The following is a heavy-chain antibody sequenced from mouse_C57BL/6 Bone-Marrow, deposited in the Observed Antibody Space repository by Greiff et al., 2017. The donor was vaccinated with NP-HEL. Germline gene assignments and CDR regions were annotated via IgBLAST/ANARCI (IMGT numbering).Heavy chain of an antibody. D-gene: IGHD2-2*01. Sequence: VQLQQSGAELVRPGASVKLSCTASGFNIKDDYMHWVKQRPEQGLEWIGWIDPENGDTEYASKFQGKATITADTSSNTAYLQLSSLTSEDTAVYYCTRYGYDGFAYWGPGTLVTVSA. V-gene: IGHV14-4*01. J-gene: IGHJ3*01. CDR2: IDPENGDT. CDR1: GFNIKDDY. CDR3: TRYGYDGFAY.